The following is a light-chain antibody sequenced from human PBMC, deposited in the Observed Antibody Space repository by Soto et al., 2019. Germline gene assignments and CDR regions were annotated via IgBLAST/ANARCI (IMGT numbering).Light chain of an antibody. V-gene: IGKV1-5*03. CDR1: QSISSW. Sequence: DIHMTQSPSTLSASVGDRVTITCRASQSISSWLAWYQQKPGKAPKLLIYKASSLESGVPSRFSGSGSGTGFTLTISSLQPDDFATYYCQQYNSYWAFGQGTKVDIK. CDR3: QQYNSYWA. CDR2: KAS. J-gene: IGKJ1*01.